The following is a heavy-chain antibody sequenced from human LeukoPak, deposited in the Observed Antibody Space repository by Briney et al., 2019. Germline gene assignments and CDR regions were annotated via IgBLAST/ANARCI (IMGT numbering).Heavy chain of an antibody. J-gene: IGHJ4*02. D-gene: IGHD6-13*01. V-gene: IGHV3-9*01. CDR3: AKDRGRSWYEDYFDN. CDR1: GFPFDDYA. Sequence: GGSLRLSCAASGFPFDDYAMHWVRHAPGKGLEWVSGISWNSGSKGYADSVRGRFTISRDNAKNSLYLEMNSLRAEDTALYYCAKDRGRSWYEDYFDNWGQGTLVTVSS. CDR2: ISWNSGSK.